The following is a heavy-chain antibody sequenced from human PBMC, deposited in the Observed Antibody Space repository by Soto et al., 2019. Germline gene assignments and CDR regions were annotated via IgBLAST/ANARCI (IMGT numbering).Heavy chain of an antibody. CDR2: ISDTGGYS. J-gene: IGHJ3*02. CDR1: RFTFSSYA. CDR3: AKVASHALTVTALVHLQDPFDI. Sequence: EVQLLESGGGLVQPGGSLRLSCAASRFTFSSYAMTWVRQAPGKGLEWVSTISDTGGYSYYADSVKGRFTISRDNSKNTLFLQMNSLTAEDTAVYYCAKVASHALTVTALVHLQDPFDIWGQGTLVTVSS. D-gene: IGHD2-21*02. V-gene: IGHV3-23*01.